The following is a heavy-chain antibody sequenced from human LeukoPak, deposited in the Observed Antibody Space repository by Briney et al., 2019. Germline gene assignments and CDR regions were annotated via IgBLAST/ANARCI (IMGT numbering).Heavy chain of an antibody. J-gene: IGHJ5*02. Sequence: GESPKISCKGSGYSFPNYWIGWVRQMPGEGLEWMGIIYPGDSHTRYSPSFQDQVTISVDKSISTAYLQWSSLKASDTAMYYCARGPYAYTSSATLGSYNWFDPWGQGSLVTVSS. D-gene: IGHD2-2*02. V-gene: IGHV5-51*01. CDR3: ARGPYAYTSSATLGSYNWFDP. CDR1: GYSFPNYW. CDR2: IYPGDSHT.